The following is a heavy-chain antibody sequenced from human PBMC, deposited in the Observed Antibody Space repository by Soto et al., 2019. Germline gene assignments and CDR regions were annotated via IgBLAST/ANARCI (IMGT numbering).Heavy chain of an antibody. CDR1: GFTFSSYW. D-gene: IGHD6-19*01. CDR3: ARDRREQWLVHYYYYGMDV. J-gene: IGHJ6*02. CDR2: INSDGSST. V-gene: IGHV3-74*01. Sequence: GGSLRLSCAASGFTFSSYWMHWVRQAPGKGLVWVSRINSDGSSTSYADSVKGRFTISRDNAKNTLYLQMNSLRAEDTAVYYCARDRREQWLVHYYYYGMDVWGHGTTVTVSS.